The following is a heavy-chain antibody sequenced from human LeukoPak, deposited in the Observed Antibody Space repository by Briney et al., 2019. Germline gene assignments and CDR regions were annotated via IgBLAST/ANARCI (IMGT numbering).Heavy chain of an antibody. J-gene: IGHJ3*01. CDR2: TYHRFKWSN. V-gene: IGHV6-1*01. CDR1: GYRVSTNCVL. CDR3: ARGKYSGFDL. Sequence: SHTVSLTCAICGYRVSTNCVLWNWIRESQSRALEWLGRTYHRFKWSNDYAVSVKSRITINPDTSKNQFSLQLNSVTPDDTALYYCARGKYSGFDLWGQGRMVTVSS. D-gene: IGHD2-15*01.